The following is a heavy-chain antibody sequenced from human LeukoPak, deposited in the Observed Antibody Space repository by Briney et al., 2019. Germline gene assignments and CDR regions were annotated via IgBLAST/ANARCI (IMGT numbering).Heavy chain of an antibody. CDR1: GGSISSYY. J-gene: IGHJ4*02. Sequence: PSETLSLTCTVSGGSISSYYWSWIRQPPGKGLEWIGYIYYSGSTNYNPSLKSRVTISVDTSKNQFSLKLSSVTAADTAVYYCARDVGYTTGPYYYDSSGYDHWGQGTLVTVSS. D-gene: IGHD3-22*01. V-gene: IGHV4-59*12. CDR3: ARDVGYTTGPYYYDSSGYDH. CDR2: IYYSGST.